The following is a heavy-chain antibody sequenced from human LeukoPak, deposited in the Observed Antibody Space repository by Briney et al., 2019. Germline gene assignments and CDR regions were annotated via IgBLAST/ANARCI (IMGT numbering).Heavy chain of an antibody. V-gene: IGHV3-30*18. Sequence: GGSLRLSCAASGFTFSSYEMNWVRQAPGKGLEWVAAISNDGSNKFYADSVKGRFALSRDNPTSTVILQMNSLRAEDTAVYYCAKGGGSIGRSYYFDYWGQGTLVTVSS. CDR1: GFTFSSYE. CDR2: ISNDGSNK. J-gene: IGHJ4*02. D-gene: IGHD2-15*01. CDR3: AKGGGSIGRSYYFDY.